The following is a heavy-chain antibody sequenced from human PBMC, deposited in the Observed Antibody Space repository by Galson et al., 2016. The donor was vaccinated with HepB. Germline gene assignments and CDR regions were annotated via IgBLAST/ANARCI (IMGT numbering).Heavy chain of an antibody. V-gene: IGHV3-49*04. Sequence: SLRLSCAASGFTFGDYALTWVRQAPGKGLEWVGFIRSKAYGGTTQYAASVKGRFTISRDDSKSIAYLQMNSLKTEDTAVYYCTRDGKNYCTSPTCRAPRLQYWGQGTLVTVSS. J-gene: IGHJ4*02. CDR2: IRSKAYGGTT. D-gene: IGHD2-2*01. CDR3: TRDGKNYCTSPTCRAPRLQY. CDR1: GFTFGDYA.